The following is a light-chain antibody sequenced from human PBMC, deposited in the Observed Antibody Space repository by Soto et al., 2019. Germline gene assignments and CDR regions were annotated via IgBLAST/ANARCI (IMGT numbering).Light chain of an antibody. CDR1: SSDVGGYNY. CDR2: DVS. CDR3: SSYTSRSSSTYV. J-gene: IGLJ1*01. Sequence: QSALTQPASVSGSPGQSITISCTGTSSDVGGYNYVSWYQQHPGKAPKLMIYDVSNQPSGVSNRFSGSKSGNTASLTISGLQAEDEADYYCSSYTSRSSSTYVFGTGTKLTVL. V-gene: IGLV2-14*01.